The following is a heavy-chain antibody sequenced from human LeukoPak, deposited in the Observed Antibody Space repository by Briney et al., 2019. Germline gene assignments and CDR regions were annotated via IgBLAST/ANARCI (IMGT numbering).Heavy chain of an antibody. D-gene: IGHD6-13*01. CDR1: EGTFSSYA. Sequence: SVKVSCKASEGTFSSYAISWVRQAPGQGLEWMGGIIPIFGTANYAQKFQGRVTITTDESTSTAYMELSSLRSEDTAVYYCARSPPSSSWYGAWFDPWGQGTLVTVSS. CDR2: IIPIFGTA. V-gene: IGHV1-69*05. CDR3: ARSPPSSSWYGAWFDP. J-gene: IGHJ5*02.